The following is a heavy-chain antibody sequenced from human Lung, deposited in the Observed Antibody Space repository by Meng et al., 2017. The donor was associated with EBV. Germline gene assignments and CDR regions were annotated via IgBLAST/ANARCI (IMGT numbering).Heavy chain of an antibody. V-gene: IGHV4-34*01. CDR3: ARGQWLDNS. Sequence: QVQVQGSGPGLLKPSETLSLTCAVYSGSFSGYFWSWIRQPPGKGLEWIGEISHSGSTNYNPSLKSRVTISVDKSKNQFSLKLTSVTVADTAVYYCARGQWLDNSWGQGTLVTVSS. CDR2: ISHSGST. CDR1: SGSFSGYF. J-gene: IGHJ4*02. D-gene: IGHD6-19*01.